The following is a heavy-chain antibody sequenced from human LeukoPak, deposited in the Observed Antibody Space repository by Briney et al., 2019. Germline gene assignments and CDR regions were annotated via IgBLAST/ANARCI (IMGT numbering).Heavy chain of an antibody. J-gene: IGHJ6*02. D-gene: IGHD1-26*01. Sequence: GESLKISCKGSGYSFTSYWIGWVRQMPGKGLEWMGIIYPGDSDTRYSPSFQGQVTISADKSISTAYLQWSSLKASDTAMYYCARTPRGGSYYYYGMDVWGQGTTVTVSS. CDR1: GYSFTSYW. CDR3: ARTPRGGSYYYYGMDV. V-gene: IGHV5-51*01. CDR2: IYPGDSDT.